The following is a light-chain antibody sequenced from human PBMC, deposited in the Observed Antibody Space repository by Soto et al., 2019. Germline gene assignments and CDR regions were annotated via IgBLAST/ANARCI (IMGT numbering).Light chain of an antibody. V-gene: IGKV3-20*01. CDR3: QQYDSSHRT. Sequence: EIVLTQSPGTLSLSPGERATLSCRASQSVNINYLAWYQQKPGQGPRLLMYGASSRATGIPDRFSGSGSGTDFTLAISRLEPEDCAVYYCQQYDSSHRTFGQGTKVEIK. CDR2: GAS. CDR1: QSVNINY. J-gene: IGKJ1*01.